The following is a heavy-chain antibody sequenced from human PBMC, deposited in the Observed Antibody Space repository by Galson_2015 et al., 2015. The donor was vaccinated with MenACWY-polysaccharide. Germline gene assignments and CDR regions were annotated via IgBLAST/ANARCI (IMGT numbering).Heavy chain of an antibody. D-gene: IGHD3-9*01. CDR2: ISYDGSNK. J-gene: IGHJ6*02. Sequence: SLRLSCAASGFTFSSYAMHWVRQAPGKGLEWVAGISYDGSNKYYADSVKGRFTISRDNSKNTLYLQVNRLRAEDTTVYYCARDYCDRISCSGVDVWGQGTTVTVSS. V-gene: IGHV3-30-3*01. CDR3: ARDYCDRISCSGVDV. CDR1: GFTFSSYA.